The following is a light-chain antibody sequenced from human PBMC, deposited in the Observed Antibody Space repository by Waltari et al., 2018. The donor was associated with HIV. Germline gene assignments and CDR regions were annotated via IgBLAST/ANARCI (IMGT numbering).Light chain of an antibody. CDR3: QQYYRSPFS. CDR1: QSVLYVSNNKNY. J-gene: IGKJ2*03. Sequence: DIVMTQSPHSLAVSLGERATINCKSSQSVLYVSNNKNYLAWYQQKPGQPPKLLIYWASLRQSGVPDRFSGGESGTDFTLTISSLQAEDVATYYCQQYYRSPFSFGQGTKLE. CDR2: WAS. V-gene: IGKV4-1*01.